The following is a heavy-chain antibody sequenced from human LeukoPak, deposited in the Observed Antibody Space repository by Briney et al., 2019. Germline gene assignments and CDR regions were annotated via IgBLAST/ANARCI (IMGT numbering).Heavy chain of an antibody. J-gene: IGHJ2*01. CDR1: GGSISSGSYY. D-gene: IGHD4-17*01. CDR2: IYTSGST. V-gene: IGHV4-61*02. Sequence: PSQTLSLTCTVSGGSISSGSYYWSWIRQPAGKGLEWIGRIYTSGSTNYNPSLKSRVTISVDTSKNQFSLKLSSVTAAVTAVYYCARVVGTVTTGWYFDLWGRGTLVTVST. CDR3: ARVVGTVTTGWYFDL.